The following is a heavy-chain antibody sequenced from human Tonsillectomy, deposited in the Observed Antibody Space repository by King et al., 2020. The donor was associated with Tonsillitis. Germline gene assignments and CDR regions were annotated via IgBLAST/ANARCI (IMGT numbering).Heavy chain of an antibody. CDR1: GGSVSSGSYY. CDR2: IYYSGST. V-gene: IGHV4-61*01. Sequence: VQLQESGPGLVKPSETLSLTCTVSGGSVSSGSYYWSWIRQPPGKGLEWIGYIYYSGSTNYNPSLKSRVTISVDTSKNQFSLKLSSVTAADTAVYYCARDTYYDSSGYGYYGMDVWGQGTTVTVSS. J-gene: IGHJ6*02. D-gene: IGHD3-22*01. CDR3: ARDTYYDSSGYGYYGMDV.